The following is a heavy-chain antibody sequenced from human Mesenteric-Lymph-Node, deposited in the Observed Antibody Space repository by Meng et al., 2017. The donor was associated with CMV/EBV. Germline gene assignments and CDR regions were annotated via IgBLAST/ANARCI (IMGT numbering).Heavy chain of an antibody. D-gene: IGHD7-27*01. CDR1: GGSIGSGSYY. V-gene: IGHV4-39*01. CDR2: IYYSGST. Sequence: SETLSLTCNVSGGSIGSGSYYWGWIRQPPGKGLEWIGSIYYSGSTYYNPSLKSRVTISVDTADNQFSLKLTSVTAADTAVYYCALYTGSYYYALDVWGHGTAVTVSS. CDR3: ALYTGSYYYALDV. J-gene: IGHJ6*02.